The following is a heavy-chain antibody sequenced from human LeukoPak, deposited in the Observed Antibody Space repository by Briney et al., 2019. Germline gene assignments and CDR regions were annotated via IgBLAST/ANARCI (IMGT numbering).Heavy chain of an antibody. CDR2: ISSSSSYI. V-gene: IGHV3-21*04. D-gene: IGHD3-22*01. Sequence: GGSLRLSCAASGFTFSSYSMNWVRQAPGKGLEWVSSISSSSSYIYYADSVKGRFTISRDNAKNSLYLQMNSLRAEDTAVYYCAKGRGTMIVLGAFDIWGQGTMVTVSS. CDR1: GFTFSSYS. CDR3: AKGRGTMIVLGAFDI. J-gene: IGHJ3*02.